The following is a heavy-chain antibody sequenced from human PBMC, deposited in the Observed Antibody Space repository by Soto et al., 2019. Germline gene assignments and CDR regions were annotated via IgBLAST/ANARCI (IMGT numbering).Heavy chain of an antibody. CDR1: GFTFTTYW. V-gene: IGHV3-7*01. Sequence: GGSLRLSCAASGFTFTTYWMSWVRQAPGKGLEWVANINQDGSERYYVDSVKGRFTISRDNTKNSLYLQMNSLRAEDTAVYYCARENLGGCSGASCLYSSGQGTLVTVSS. J-gene: IGHJ4*02. CDR2: INQDGSER. CDR3: ARENLGGCSGASCLYS. D-gene: IGHD2-15*01.